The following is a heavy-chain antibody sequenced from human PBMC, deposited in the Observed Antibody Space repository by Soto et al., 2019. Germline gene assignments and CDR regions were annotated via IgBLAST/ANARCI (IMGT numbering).Heavy chain of an antibody. V-gene: IGHV1-46*03. D-gene: IGHD3-3*01. CDR2: IKPSDGRA. CDR1: GYTFTSFD. Sequence: ASVKVSCKASGYTFTSFDIHWVRQAPGQGLEWMGIIKPSDGRASYPQKFRGRVTMSRDTSTNTLSMELSSLTSEDTAVYYCAKGGSGDFFDTYFDYWGQGTLVTVSS. J-gene: IGHJ4*02. CDR3: AKGGSGDFFDTYFDY.